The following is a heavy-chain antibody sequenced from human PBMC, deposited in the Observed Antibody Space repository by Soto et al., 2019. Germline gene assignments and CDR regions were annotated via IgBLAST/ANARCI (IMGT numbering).Heavy chain of an antibody. V-gene: IGHV4-39*01. Sequence: SETLSLTCTVSGGSISSSSYYWGWIRQPPGKGLEWIGSIYYSGSTYYNPSLKSRVTISVDTSKNQFSLKLSSVTAADTAVYYCARLAILSDTAMVYYYYYGMDVWGQGTTVTVSS. D-gene: IGHD5-18*01. CDR3: ARLAILSDTAMVYYYYYGMDV. CDR1: GGSISSSSYY. CDR2: IYYSGST. J-gene: IGHJ6*02.